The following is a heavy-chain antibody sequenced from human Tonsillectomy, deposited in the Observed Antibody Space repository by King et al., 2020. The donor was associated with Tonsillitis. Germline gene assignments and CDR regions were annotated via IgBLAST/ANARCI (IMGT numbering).Heavy chain of an antibody. CDR3: ARDMDDGEERALDY. V-gene: IGHV3-21*01. CDR2: ISSSSSYI. J-gene: IGHJ4*02. CDR1: GFTFSSYS. D-gene: IGHD3-10*01. Sequence: VQLVESGGGLVKPGGSLRLSCAASGFTFSSYSMNWVRQAPGKGLEWVSSISSSSSYIYYADSVKGRFTISRDNAKNSLYLQMNSLRAEDTAVYYCARDMDDGEERALDYWGQGTLVTVSS.